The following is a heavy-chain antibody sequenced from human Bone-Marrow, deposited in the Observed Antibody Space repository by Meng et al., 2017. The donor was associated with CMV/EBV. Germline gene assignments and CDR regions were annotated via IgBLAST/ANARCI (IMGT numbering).Heavy chain of an antibody. CDR3: ASTSGYSSGWYDVYYYYGMDV. CDR1: GFTFSSYE. CDR2: ISSSGSTI. J-gene: IGHJ6*02. Sequence: GESLKISCAASGFTFSSYEMNWVRQAPGKGLEWVSYISSSGSTIYYADSVKGRFTISRDNAKNSLYLQMNSLRAEDTAVYYCASTSGYSSGWYDVYYYYGMDVWGQGTTVTFSS. V-gene: IGHV3-48*03. D-gene: IGHD6-19*01.